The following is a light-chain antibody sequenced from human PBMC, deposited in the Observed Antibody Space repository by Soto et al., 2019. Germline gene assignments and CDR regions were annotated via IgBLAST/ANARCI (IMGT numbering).Light chain of an antibody. CDR1: SSDVGGYNY. J-gene: IGLJ1*01. Sequence: QSVLTQPASVSGSPGQSITISCTGTSSDVGGYNYVSWNQHHPGKANKLINYDVTNRPSGVSNPFSGSKSGNTASLTISWLQPEDEADYYCSSYTTSNTRQIVFGTGTKVTVL. V-gene: IGLV2-14*03. CDR3: SSYTTSNTRQIV. CDR2: DVT.